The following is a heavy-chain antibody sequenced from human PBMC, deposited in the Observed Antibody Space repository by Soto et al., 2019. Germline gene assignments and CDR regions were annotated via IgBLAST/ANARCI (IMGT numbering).Heavy chain of an antibody. D-gene: IGHD6-19*01. Sequence: PGESLKISCKGSGYSFTSYWIGWVRQMPGKGLEWMGIIYPGDSDTRYSPSFQGQVTISADKSISTAYLQWSSLKASDTAMYYCARHERSGWYFLWDAFDIWGQGTMVTVSS. CDR2: IYPGDSDT. CDR1: GYSFTSYW. CDR3: ARHERSGWYFLWDAFDI. V-gene: IGHV5-51*01. J-gene: IGHJ3*02.